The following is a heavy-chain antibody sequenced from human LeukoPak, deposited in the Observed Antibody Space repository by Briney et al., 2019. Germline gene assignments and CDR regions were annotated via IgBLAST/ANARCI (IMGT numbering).Heavy chain of an antibody. CDR3: ARSEGMATITYFDY. Sequence: SETLSLTCTVSGDSISSSSSYWGWIGQPPGEGLEWIGSIYYSGSTYYNTSLKSRVTISVDTSKSQFSLKLSSVTASDTAVYYCARSEGMATITYFDYWGQGTLVTVSS. CDR1: GDSISSSSSY. CDR2: IYYSGST. J-gene: IGHJ4*02. V-gene: IGHV4-39*01. D-gene: IGHD5-24*01.